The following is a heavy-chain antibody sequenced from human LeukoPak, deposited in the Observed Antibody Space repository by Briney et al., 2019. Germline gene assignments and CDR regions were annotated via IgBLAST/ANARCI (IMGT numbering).Heavy chain of an antibody. CDR3: ARDGELYSGSKGLFDI. CDR1: GYTFTGYY. D-gene: IGHD1-26*01. Sequence: ASVKVSCKASGYTFTGYYMHWVRQAPGQGLEWMGRINPNSGGTNYAQKFQGRVTMTRDTSISTAYMELSRLRSDDTAVYYCARDGELYSGSKGLFDIWGQGTMVTVSS. V-gene: IGHV1-2*06. J-gene: IGHJ3*02. CDR2: INPNSGGT.